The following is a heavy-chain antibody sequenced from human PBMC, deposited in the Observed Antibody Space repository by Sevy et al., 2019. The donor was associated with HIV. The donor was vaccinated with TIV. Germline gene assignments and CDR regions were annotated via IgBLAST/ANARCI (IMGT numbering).Heavy chain of an antibody. CDR2: ISSSSSTI. D-gene: IGHD2-2*02. Sequence: GGSLRLSCAASGFTFSSYSMNWVRQAPGKGLEWVSYISSSSSTIYYADSVKGRFTISRDNAKNSLYLQMNSLRDEDTAVYYSAREDIVVVPAAILYYYGMDVWGQGTTVTVSS. J-gene: IGHJ6*02. CDR3: AREDIVVVPAAILYYYGMDV. CDR1: GFTFSSYS. V-gene: IGHV3-48*02.